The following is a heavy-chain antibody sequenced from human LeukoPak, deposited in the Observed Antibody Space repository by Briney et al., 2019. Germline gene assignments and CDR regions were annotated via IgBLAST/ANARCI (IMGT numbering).Heavy chain of an antibody. V-gene: IGHV1-2*04. CDR1: GYTFTSYD. D-gene: IGHD4-17*01. CDR2: INPNSGGT. CDR3: ARGYGDYHYFDY. J-gene: IGHJ4*02. Sequence: VASVKVSCKASGYTFTSYDINWVRQATGQGLEWMGWINPNSGGTNYAQKFQGWVTMTRDTSISTAYMELSRLRSDDTAVYYCARGYGDYHYFDYWGQGTLVTVSS.